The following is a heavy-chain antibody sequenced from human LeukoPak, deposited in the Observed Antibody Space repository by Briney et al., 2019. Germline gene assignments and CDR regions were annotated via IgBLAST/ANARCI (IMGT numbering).Heavy chain of an antibody. V-gene: IGHV3-33*01. CDR1: GFTFSSYG. J-gene: IGHJ5*02. CDR3: ARVNAQRYCSSTSCQNWFDP. D-gene: IGHD2-2*01. CDR2: IWYDGSNK. Sequence: GRSLRLSCAASGFTFSSYGMHWVRQAPGKGLEWAAVIWYDGSNKYYADSVKGRFTISRDNSKNTLYLQMNSLRAEDTAVYYCARVNAQRYCSSTSCQNWFDPWGQGTLVTVSS.